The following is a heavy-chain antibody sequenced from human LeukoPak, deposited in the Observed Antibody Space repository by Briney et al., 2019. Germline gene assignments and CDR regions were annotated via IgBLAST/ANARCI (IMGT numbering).Heavy chain of an antibody. CDR3: AKVLYGSGEKRLDAFDI. CDR2: IRSKANSYAT. Sequence: GGSLRLSCAASGFTFSGSAMHWVRQASGKGLEWVGRIRSKANSYATAYAASVKGRFTISRDDSKNTAYLQMNSLKTEDTAVYYCAKVLYGSGEKRLDAFDIWGQGTMVTVSS. J-gene: IGHJ3*02. D-gene: IGHD3-10*01. CDR1: GFTFSGSA. V-gene: IGHV3-73*01.